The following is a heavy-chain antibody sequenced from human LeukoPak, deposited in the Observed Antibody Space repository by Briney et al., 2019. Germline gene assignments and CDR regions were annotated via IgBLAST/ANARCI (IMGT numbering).Heavy chain of an antibody. V-gene: IGHV3-48*03. CDR2: ISSSGSTI. CDR1: GFTFSSYE. Sequence: PGGSLRLSCAASGFTFSSYEMNWVRQAPGTGLEWVSYISSSGSTIYYADSVKGRFTISRDNAKNSLYLQMNSLRAEDTAVYYCARGIVATMVDYWGQGTLVTVSS. J-gene: IGHJ4*02. D-gene: IGHD5-12*01. CDR3: ARGIVATMVDY.